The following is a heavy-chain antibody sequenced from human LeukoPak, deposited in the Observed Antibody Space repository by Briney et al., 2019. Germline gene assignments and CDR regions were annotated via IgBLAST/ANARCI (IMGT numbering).Heavy chain of an antibody. CDR3: ARDRVPFLNGYYMEPFDS. V-gene: IGHV3-21*01. CDR2: ISSSSSYI. J-gene: IGHJ4*02. Sequence: TGGSLRLSCAASGFTFSSYSMNWVRQAPGKGLEWVSSISSSSSYIYYADSVKGRFTISRDNAKNSLYLQMNSLRAEDTAVYYCARDRVPFLNGYYMEPFDSWGQGTLVTVSS. D-gene: IGHD3-9*01. CDR1: GFTFSSYS.